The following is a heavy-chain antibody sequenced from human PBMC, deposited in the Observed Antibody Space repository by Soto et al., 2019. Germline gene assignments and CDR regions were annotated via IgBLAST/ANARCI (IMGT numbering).Heavy chain of an antibody. Sequence: EVQLVESGGGLVQPGGSLRLSCAASGFTVSSNYMSWVRQALGKGLEWVSVIYSGGSTYYADSVKGRFTISRDNSKNTLYLQMNSPRAEDTAVYYCARWDYYYYGMDVWGQGTTVTVSS. CDR3: ARWDYYYYGMDV. D-gene: IGHD1-26*01. V-gene: IGHV3-66*01. CDR1: GFTVSSNY. J-gene: IGHJ6*02. CDR2: IYSGGST.